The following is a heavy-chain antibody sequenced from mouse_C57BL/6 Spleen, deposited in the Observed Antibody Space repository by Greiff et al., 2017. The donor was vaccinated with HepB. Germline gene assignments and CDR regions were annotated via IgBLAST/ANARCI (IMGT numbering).Heavy chain of an antibody. J-gene: IGHJ3*01. V-gene: IGHV1-67*01. Sequence: QVQLKQSGPELVRPGVSVKISCKGSGYTFTDYAMHWVKQSHAKSLEWIGVISTYYGDASYNQKFKDKATMTVDKSSSTAYMELARLTSEDSAVYYCARLFITTVVAKAYWGQGTLVTVSA. CDR3: ARLFITTVVAKAY. CDR1: GYTFTDYA. D-gene: IGHD1-1*01. CDR2: ISTYYGDA.